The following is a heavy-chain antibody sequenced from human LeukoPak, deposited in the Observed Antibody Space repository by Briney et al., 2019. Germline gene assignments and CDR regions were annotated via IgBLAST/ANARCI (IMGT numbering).Heavy chain of an antibody. V-gene: IGHV3-20*04. D-gene: IGHD6-6*01. CDR2: IKWNGGST. J-gene: IGHJ4*02. Sequence: GGSLRLSCAASGFTFDDYGMSWVRQAPGKGLEWVSSIKWNGGSTGYADSVKGRFTISRDNAKNSLYLQMNSLRAGDTALYYCARADSNIAARRIGFDYWGQGTLVTVSS. CDR3: ARADSNIAARRIGFDY. CDR1: GFTFDDYG.